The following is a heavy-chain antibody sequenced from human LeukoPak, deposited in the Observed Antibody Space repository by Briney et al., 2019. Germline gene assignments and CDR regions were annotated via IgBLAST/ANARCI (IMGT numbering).Heavy chain of an antibody. Sequence: QPGGSLRLSCVASGFTLRSYVMNWVRQTPGKGLEWVSSISGSGDSTFYADSVKGRFTISRDNSKNTLYLQMNSLRAEDTAVYYCARARKSGGITMIRGVKDRGWFDPWGQGTLVTVSS. J-gene: IGHJ5*02. D-gene: IGHD3-10*01. CDR2: ISGSGDST. CDR1: GFTLRSYV. CDR3: ARARKSGGITMIRGVKDRGWFDP. V-gene: IGHV3-23*01.